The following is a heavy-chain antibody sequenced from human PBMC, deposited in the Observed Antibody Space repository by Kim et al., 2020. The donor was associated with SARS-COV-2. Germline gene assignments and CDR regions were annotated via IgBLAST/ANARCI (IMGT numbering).Heavy chain of an antibody. CDR1: GFTFSDYY. CDR3: ARDFTIFGAGFFDY. D-gene: IGHD3-3*01. Sequence: GGSLRLSCAASGFTFSDYYMSWIRQAPGKGLEWVSYISSSSSYTNYADSVKGRFTISRDNAKNSLYLQMNSLRAEDTAVYYCARDFTIFGAGFFDYWGQGTLVTVSS. J-gene: IGHJ4*02. CDR2: ISSSSSYT. V-gene: IGHV3-11*06.